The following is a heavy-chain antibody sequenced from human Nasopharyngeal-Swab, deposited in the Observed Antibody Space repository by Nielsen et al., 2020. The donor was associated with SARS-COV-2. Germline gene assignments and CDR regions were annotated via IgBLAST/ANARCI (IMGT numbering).Heavy chain of an antibody. CDR2: IYYSGST. CDR3: ARAPYYYGSGSYYH. D-gene: IGHD3-10*01. Sequence: GSLRLSCTVSGGSISSYYWSWIRQPPGKGLEWIGYIYYSGSTNYNPSLKSRVTISVDTSKNQFSLKLSSVTAADTAVYYCARAPYYYGSGSYYHWGQGTLVTVSS. J-gene: IGHJ5*02. V-gene: IGHV4-59*01. CDR1: GGSISSYY.